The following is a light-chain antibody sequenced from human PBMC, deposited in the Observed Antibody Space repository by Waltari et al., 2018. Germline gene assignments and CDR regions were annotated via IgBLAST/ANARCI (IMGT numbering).Light chain of an antibody. V-gene: IGLV1-40*01. CDR1: GSNTRPGSD. Sequence: QSVLTQPPSVSGAPGPRVTISCTGGGSNTRPGSDVHWYRQLPGKAPELLIYGVNNRPSGVPDRFFGSLSGTSASLAITGLQAEDEADYYCQSYDTSLSVVFGGGTKLTV. J-gene: IGLJ2*01. CDR2: GVN. CDR3: QSYDTSLSVV.